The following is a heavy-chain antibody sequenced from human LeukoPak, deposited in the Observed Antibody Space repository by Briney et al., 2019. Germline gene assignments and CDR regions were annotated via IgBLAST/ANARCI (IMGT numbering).Heavy chain of an antibody. CDR3: AAQIQTFDY. CDR1: GGSIRSSSYY. J-gene: IGHJ4*02. V-gene: IGHV4-39*07. Sequence: SETLSLTCSVSGGSIRSSSYYWGWIRQPPGKGLEWIGNIYFSESTYYNPSLKSRVTISIDTSMNQFSLKLTSVTAADAAVYYCAAQIQTFDYWGQGTLVTVSS. CDR2: IYFSEST.